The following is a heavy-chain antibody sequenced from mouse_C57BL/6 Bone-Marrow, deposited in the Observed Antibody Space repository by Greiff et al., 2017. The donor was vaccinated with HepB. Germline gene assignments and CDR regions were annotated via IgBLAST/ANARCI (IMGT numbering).Heavy chain of an antibody. V-gene: IGHV1-55*01. CDR2: IYPGSGST. J-gene: IGHJ1*03. Sequence: QVQLQQPGAELVKPGASVKMSCKASGYTFTSYWITWVKQRPGQGLEWIGDIYPGSGSTNYNEKFKSKATLTVDTSSRTAYMQLSSLTSEDSAVYYCARGDGYFSYWYFDVWGTGTTVTVSS. D-gene: IGHD2-3*01. CDR1: GYTFTSYW. CDR3: ARGDGYFSYWYFDV.